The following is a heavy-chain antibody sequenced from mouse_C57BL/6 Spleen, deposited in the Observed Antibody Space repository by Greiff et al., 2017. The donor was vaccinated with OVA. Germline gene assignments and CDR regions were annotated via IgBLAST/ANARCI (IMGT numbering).Heavy chain of an antibody. J-gene: IGHJ4*01. V-gene: IGHV5-16*01. CDR2: INYDGSST. D-gene: IGHD2-12*01. CDR3: ARDKGFTTFLESAMDD. Sequence: EVMLVESEGGLVQPGSSMKLSCTASGFTFSDYYMAWVRQVPEKGLEWVANINYDGSSTYYLDSLKSRFIISRDNAKNILYLQMSSLKSEDTATYYCARDKGFTTFLESAMDDWGQGTSVTVSS. CDR1: GFTFSDYY.